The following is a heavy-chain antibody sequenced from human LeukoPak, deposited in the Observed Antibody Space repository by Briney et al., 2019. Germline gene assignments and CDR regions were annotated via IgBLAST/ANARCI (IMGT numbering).Heavy chain of an antibody. CDR2: ISNSGSTI. CDR3: TTLHVYGDYGPGYFQH. CDR1: GFTFSDYY. V-gene: IGHV3-11*01. D-gene: IGHD4-17*01. J-gene: IGHJ1*01. Sequence: PGGSLRLSCAASGFTFSDYYMTWIRQAPGKGLEWVSYISNSGSTIYYADSVKGRFTISRDNGKNSLYLQMNSLKTEDTAVYYCTTLHVYGDYGPGYFQHWGQGTLVTVSS.